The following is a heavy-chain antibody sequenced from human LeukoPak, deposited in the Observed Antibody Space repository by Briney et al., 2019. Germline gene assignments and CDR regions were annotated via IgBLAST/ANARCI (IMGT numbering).Heavy chain of an antibody. Sequence: SETLSLTCTVSGGSLSSGGSYWSWLRQHPGTGLEWLGYIYYSGSTYYNPSLKSRVTISVDTSKNQFSLKLSSVTAADTAVYYCARDPRSTSDYYYYGMDVWGQGTTVTVSS. V-gene: IGHV4-31*03. D-gene: IGHD2-2*01. J-gene: IGHJ6*02. CDR2: IYYSGST. CDR3: ARDPRSTSDYYYYGMDV. CDR1: GGSLSSGGSY.